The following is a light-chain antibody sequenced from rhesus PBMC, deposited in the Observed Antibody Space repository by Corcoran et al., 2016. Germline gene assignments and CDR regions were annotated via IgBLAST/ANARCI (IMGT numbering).Light chain of an antibody. V-gene: IGKV1-18*01. Sequence: DIQMTQSPSSLSASVGDKVTITCRASQGISSWLAWYQQKPGKAPKLLFYAASRLQSGVPSRFSGSGSGTDYTLTISILQPEDFATYYCQQGYNTPFTFGPGTKLDIK. CDR3: QQGYNTPFT. CDR2: AAS. CDR1: QGISSW. J-gene: IGKJ3*01.